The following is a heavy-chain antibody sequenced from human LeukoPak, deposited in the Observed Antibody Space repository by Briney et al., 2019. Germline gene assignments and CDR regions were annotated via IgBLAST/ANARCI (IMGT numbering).Heavy chain of an antibody. CDR2: INPNSGGT. D-gene: IGHD6-13*01. CDR1: GYTITGYY. Sequence: ASVKVSCKASGYTITGYYMHWVRQAPGQGLEWMGWINPNSGGTNYAQKFQGRVTMTRDTSISTAYMELSRLRSDDTAVYYCARGRSSSWTKYYFDYWGQGTLVTVSS. V-gene: IGHV1-2*02. CDR3: ARGRSSSWTKYYFDY. J-gene: IGHJ4*02.